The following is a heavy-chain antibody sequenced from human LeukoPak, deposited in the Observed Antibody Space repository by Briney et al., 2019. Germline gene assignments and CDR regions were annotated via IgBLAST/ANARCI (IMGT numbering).Heavy chain of an antibody. J-gene: IGHJ4*02. CDR2: IYPGDSDT. Sequence: GESLKISCKGSGYTFTSSWLGWVRQMPGKGLEWMGIIYPGDSDTRYSPSFQGQVTISADKSISTAYLQWSSLTASDTAMYYCAWGNSTDPFDQWGQGTLVIVSS. D-gene: IGHD7-27*01. CDR1: GYTFTSSW. CDR3: AWGNSTDPFDQ. V-gene: IGHV5-51*01.